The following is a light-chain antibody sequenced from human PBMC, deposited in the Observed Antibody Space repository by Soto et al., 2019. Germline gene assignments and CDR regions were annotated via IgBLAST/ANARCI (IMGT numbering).Light chain of an antibody. V-gene: IGKV3-15*01. J-gene: IGKJ1*01. CDR1: QSVSSN. CDR2: GAS. Sequence: EIVMTQSPATLSVSPGQRATLSCRASQSVSSNLAWYQQKPGQAPRLLIYGASTRATGIPARFSGSESGTEFKLTISSLQSEDFAVYDCQQYNNWPSFGQGTKVEI. CDR3: QQYNNWPS.